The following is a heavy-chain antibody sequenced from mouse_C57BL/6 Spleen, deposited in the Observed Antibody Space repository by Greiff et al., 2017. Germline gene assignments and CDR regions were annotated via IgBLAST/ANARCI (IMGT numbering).Heavy chain of an antibody. D-gene: IGHD1-1*01. CDR2: ISDGGSYT. J-gene: IGHJ4*01. CDR3: ARERDTTGAMDY. V-gene: IGHV5-4*01. Sequence: EVNVVESGGGLVKPGGSLKLSCAASGFTFSSYAMSWVRQTPEKRLEWVATISDGGSYTYYPDNVKGRFTISRDNAKNNLYLQMSHLKSEDTAMYYCARERDTTGAMDYWGQGTSVTVSS. CDR1: GFTFSSYA.